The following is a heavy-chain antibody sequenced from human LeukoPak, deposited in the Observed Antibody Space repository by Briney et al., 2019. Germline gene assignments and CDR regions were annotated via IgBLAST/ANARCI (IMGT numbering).Heavy chain of an antibody. D-gene: IGHD2-15*01. Sequence: SETLSLTCAVSGGSISSGGYSWSWIRQPPGKGLEWIGSIYHSGSTYYNPSLKSRVTISVDRSKNQFSLKLSSVTAADTAVYYCARGAPVVVVAAIPRWFDPWGQGTLVTVSS. CDR2: IYHSGST. V-gene: IGHV4-30-2*01. CDR1: GGSISSGGYS. J-gene: IGHJ5*02. CDR3: ARGAPVVVVAAIPRWFDP.